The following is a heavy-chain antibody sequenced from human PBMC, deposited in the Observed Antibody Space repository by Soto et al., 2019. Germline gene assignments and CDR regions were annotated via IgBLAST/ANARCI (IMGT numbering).Heavy chain of an antibody. CDR1: GFTFSAYV. D-gene: IGHD6-19*01. CDR3: AKDVAVGDY. J-gene: IGHJ4*02. V-gene: IGHV3-23*01. Sequence: EVEVLESGGGLVQPGGSLRLSCAASGFTFSAYVMSWVRQAPGKGLEWVSSITSSGGGTYYADSVKGRFTISRDNSKNTLYLQMNSLRAEDTAVYYCAKDVAVGDYWGQGTLVTVSS. CDR2: ITSSGGGT.